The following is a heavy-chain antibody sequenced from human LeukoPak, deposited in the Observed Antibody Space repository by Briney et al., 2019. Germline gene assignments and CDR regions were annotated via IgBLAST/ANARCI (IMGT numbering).Heavy chain of an antibody. J-gene: IGHJ4*02. V-gene: IGHV1-69*04. Sequence: GASVKVSCKASGGTFSSYAISWVRQAPGQGLEWMGRIIPILGIANYAQKFQGRVTITADKSTSTAYMELSSLRSEDTAVYYCARGSGYDFGISFDYWGQGTLVTVSS. CDR2: IIPILGIA. D-gene: IGHD5-12*01. CDR1: GGTFSSYA. CDR3: ARGSGYDFGISFDY.